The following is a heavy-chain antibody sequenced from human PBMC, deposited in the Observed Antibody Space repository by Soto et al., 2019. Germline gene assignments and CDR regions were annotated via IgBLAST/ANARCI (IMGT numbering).Heavy chain of an antibody. D-gene: IGHD5-12*01. CDR2: ISYDGSNK. CDR1: GFTFSSYA. V-gene: IGHV3-30-3*01. Sequence: QVQLVESGGGVVQPGRSLRLSCAASGFTFSSYAMHWVRQAPGKGLEWVAVISYDGSNKYYADSVKGRFTISRDNSKNTLYLQMNSLRAEDTAVYYCARDRGWGGYSGYEGPDYWGQGTLVTVSS. CDR3: ARDRGWGGYSGYEGPDY. J-gene: IGHJ4*02.